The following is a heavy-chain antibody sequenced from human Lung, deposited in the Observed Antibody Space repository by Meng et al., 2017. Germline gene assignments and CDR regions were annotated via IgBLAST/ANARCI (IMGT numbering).Heavy chain of an antibody. CDR2: INPGGSNT. CDR3: SRAGRSRSPPRDY. V-gene: IGHV1-46*01. D-gene: IGHD1-26*01. J-gene: IGHJ4*02. Sequence: ASVKVSCKASGYDFTTYYIHWVRQAPGQGLEWMAIINPGGSNTTYAQRSQGRLTMNWDPSTSTVYMELSSLRSEDTAVYVCSRAGRSRSPPRDYWGQGTLVTVSS. CDR1: GYDFTTYY.